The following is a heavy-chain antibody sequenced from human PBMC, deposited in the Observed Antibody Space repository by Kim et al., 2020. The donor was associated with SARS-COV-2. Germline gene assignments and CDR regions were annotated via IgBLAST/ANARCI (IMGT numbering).Heavy chain of an antibody. Sequence: ASVKVSCKASGYTFTSYYMHWVRQAPGQGLEWMGIINPSGGSTSYAQKFQGRVTMTRDTSTSTVYMELSSLRSEDTAVYYCAREFAYCGGDCYQGYYGMDVWGQGTTVTVSS. CDR3: AREFAYCGGDCYQGYYGMDV. D-gene: IGHD2-21*02. CDR1: GYTFTSYY. V-gene: IGHV1-46*01. CDR2: INPSGGST. J-gene: IGHJ6*02.